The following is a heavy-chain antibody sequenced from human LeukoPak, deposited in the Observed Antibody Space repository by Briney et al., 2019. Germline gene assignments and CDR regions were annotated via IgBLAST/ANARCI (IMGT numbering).Heavy chain of an antibody. CDR1: GGSFSGYY. CDR2: INHSGST. V-gene: IGHV4-34*01. D-gene: IGHD1-26*01. Sequence: PSETLSLTCAVYGGSFSGYYWSWIRQPPGKGLEWIGEINHSGSTNYNPSLKSRVTISGDTSKNQFSLKLSSVTAADTAVYYCARGVVGATTDYWGQGTLVTVSS. CDR3: ARGVVGATTDY. J-gene: IGHJ4*02.